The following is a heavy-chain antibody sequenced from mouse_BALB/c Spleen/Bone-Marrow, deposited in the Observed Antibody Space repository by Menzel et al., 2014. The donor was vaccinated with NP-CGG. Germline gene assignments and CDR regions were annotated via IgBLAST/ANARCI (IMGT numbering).Heavy chain of an antibody. V-gene: IGHV5-9-4*01. Sequence: EVKLVESGGGLVKPGGSLKLACAASGFSFNTYAMSWVRQSPEKRLEWVATINSGGSYTYYPDTVTGRFTISRDNAKNPLYLEMSSLRSEDAAMYYCARLDSSGSNYLDCWGQGTTLTVSS. J-gene: IGHJ2*01. CDR3: ARLDSSGSNYLDC. CDR1: GFSFNTYA. CDR2: INSGGSYT. D-gene: IGHD3-2*01.